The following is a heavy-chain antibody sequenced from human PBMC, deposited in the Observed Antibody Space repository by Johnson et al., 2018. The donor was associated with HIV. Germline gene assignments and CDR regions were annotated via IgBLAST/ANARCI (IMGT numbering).Heavy chain of an antibody. CDR3: ARESANSGRYSGAFDI. V-gene: IGHV3-30*14. D-gene: IGHD1-26*01. J-gene: IGHJ3*02. Sequence: VQLVESGGGVVQPGRSLRLSCAASGFTFSSYAMHWVRQAPGKGLEWVSVIYSGGTTYYADSVKGRFTISRDNSKNTLYLQMNSLRAEDTAVYYCARESANSGRYSGAFDIWGQGTMVTDS. CDR2: IYSGGTT. CDR1: GFTFSSYA.